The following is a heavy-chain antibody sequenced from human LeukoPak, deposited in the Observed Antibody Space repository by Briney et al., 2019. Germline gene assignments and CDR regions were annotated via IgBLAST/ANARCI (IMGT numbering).Heavy chain of an antibody. Sequence: SETLSLTCTVSGASISSADYSWSWIRQPPGKGLEWIGYIYHSGRTTYNPSLKSRLTISLDRSNNQFSLKLSSVTAADTAVYYCAGDYGSGSYRFDYWGQGTLVTVSS. D-gene: IGHD3-10*01. CDR1: GASISSADYS. J-gene: IGHJ4*02. V-gene: IGHV4-30-2*01. CDR3: AGDYGSGSYRFDY. CDR2: IYHSGRT.